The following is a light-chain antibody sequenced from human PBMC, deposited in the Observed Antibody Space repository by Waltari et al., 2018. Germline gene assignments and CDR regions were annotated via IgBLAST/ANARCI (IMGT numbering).Light chain of an antibody. J-gene: IGLJ3*02. CDR2: GVS. CDR1: NSDIGGYNY. CDR3: SSFTSSATWV. V-gene: IGLV2-14*03. Sequence: QSALTQPASLSGSPRQSITISCTGTNSDIGGYNYVSWYQHHSGKATKLMIFGVSDRPSGVSNRFSGSKSGNTASLTISELQADDEADYYCSSFTSSATWVFGGGTKLTVL.